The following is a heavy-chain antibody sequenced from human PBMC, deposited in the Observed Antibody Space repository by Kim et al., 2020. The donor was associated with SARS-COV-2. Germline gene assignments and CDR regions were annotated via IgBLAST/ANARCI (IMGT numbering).Heavy chain of an antibody. V-gene: IGHV4-39*01. CDR1: GGSISSSSYY. D-gene: IGHD4-4*01. CDR3: ASWDSNYLISPHEIDY. J-gene: IGHJ4*02. Sequence: SETLSLTCTVSGGSISSSSYYWGWIRQPPGKGLEWIGSIYYSGSTYYNPSLKSRVTISVDTSKNQFSLKLSSVTAADTAVYYCASWDSNYLISPHEIDYWGQGTLVTVSS. CDR2: IYYSGST.